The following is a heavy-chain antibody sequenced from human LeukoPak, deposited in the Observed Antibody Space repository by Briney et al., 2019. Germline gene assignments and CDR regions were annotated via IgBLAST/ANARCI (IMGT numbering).Heavy chain of an antibody. J-gene: IGHJ6*02. D-gene: IGHD2-2*01. CDR3: ARETVLIGYCSSTSCYGESVYYYYGMDV. V-gene: IGHV3-23*01. CDR1: GFTFSSYA. CDR2: ISGSGGST. Sequence: PGGSLRLSCAASGFTFSSYAMSWVRQAPGKGLEWVSGISGSGGSTYFVDSVKGRFTMSRDNAKNTLYLQMNSLRAEDTAVYYCARETVLIGYCSSTSCYGESVYYYYGMDVWGQGTTVTVS.